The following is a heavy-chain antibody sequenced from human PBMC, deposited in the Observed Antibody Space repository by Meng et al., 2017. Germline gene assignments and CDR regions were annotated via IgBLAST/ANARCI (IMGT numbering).Heavy chain of an antibody. CDR1: GGSFSGYY. CDR2: INHSGST. D-gene: IGHD3-22*01. Sequence: SETLSLTCAVYGGSFSGYYWSWIRQPPGKGLEWIGEINHSGSTNYNPSLKSRVTISVDTSKNQFSLKLSSVTAADTAVYYCSRGLPPYYDSMRENFDYWGQGTLVTVSS. V-gene: IGHV4-34*01. J-gene: IGHJ4*02. CDR3: SRGLPPYYDSMRENFDY.